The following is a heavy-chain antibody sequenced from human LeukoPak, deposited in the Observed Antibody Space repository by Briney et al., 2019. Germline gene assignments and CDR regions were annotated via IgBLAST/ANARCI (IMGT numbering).Heavy chain of an antibody. CDR1: GGSISSYC. Sequence: PSETLSLTCTVSGGSISSYCWTWIRQPPGKGLEWIGYIYYSGSANYNPSLKSRVTISVDTSKNQFSLKLSSVTAADTAVYYCARESITGTLPFDIWGQGTMVTVSS. CDR2: IYYSGSA. J-gene: IGHJ3*02. V-gene: IGHV4-59*01. CDR3: ARESITGTLPFDI. D-gene: IGHD1-20*01.